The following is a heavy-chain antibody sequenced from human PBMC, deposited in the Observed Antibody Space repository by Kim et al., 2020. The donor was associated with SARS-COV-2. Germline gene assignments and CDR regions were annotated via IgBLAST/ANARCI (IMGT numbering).Heavy chain of an antibody. CDR3: AQGHYGSGSGY. J-gene: IGHJ4*02. CDR2: K. V-gene: IGHV3-33*06. D-gene: IGHD3-10*01. Sequence: KSLADPVKGRFTTSRDNSKNTLYLQMNSLRAEDTAVYYCAQGHYGSGSGYWGQGTLVTVSS.